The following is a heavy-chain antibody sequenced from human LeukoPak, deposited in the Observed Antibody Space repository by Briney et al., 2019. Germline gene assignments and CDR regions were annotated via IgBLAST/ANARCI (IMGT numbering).Heavy chain of an antibody. J-gene: IGHJ4*02. D-gene: IGHD7-27*01. CDR2: VKQDGSEK. CDR3: ARGRPGMGIVIDY. CDR1: EFTFSNHW. Sequence: GGSLRLSCAASEFTFSNHWMSWVRQAPGKGLEWVANVKQDGSEKFYVDSVKGRFTISRDNAKNSLYLQMNRLRAEDTAVYYCARGRPGMGIVIDYWGQGTLVTVS. V-gene: IGHV3-7*01.